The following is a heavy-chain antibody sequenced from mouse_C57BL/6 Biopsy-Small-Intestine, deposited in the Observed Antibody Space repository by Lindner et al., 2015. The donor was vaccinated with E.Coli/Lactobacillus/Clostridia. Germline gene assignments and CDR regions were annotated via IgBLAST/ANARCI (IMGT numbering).Heavy chain of an antibody. Sequence: SVEVSCKASGYTFTSCDINWVRQATGQGLEWMGWMNPNSGHTGYAQKFQGRVTMTRDTSISTAYMELSSLRSEDTAVYYCARGVDRGTDYWGQGTLVTVSS. D-gene: IGHD3-3*01. CDR2: MNPNSGHT. J-gene: IGHJ4*01. CDR3: ARGVDRGTDY. V-gene: IGHV1S55*01. CDR1: GYTFTSCD.